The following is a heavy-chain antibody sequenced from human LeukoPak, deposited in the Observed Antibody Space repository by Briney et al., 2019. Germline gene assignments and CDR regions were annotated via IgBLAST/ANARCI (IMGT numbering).Heavy chain of an antibody. CDR1: GGSFSGYY. Sequence: PSETLSLTCAVYGGSFSGYYWSWIRQPPGKGLKWIGEINHSGSTNYNPSLKSRVTISLDTSKNQFSLKLSSVTAADTAVYYCARVRGYCSGGSCLLYYFDYWGQGTLVTVS. CDR3: ARVRGYCSGGSCLLYYFDY. V-gene: IGHV4-34*01. D-gene: IGHD2-15*01. CDR2: INHSGST. J-gene: IGHJ4*02.